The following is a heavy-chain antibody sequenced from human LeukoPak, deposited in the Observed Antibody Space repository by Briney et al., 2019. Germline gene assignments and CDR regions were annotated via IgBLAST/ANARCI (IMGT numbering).Heavy chain of an antibody. D-gene: IGHD3-22*01. V-gene: IGHV4-34*01. CDR3: ARGMYYYDSSGLFDP. Sequence: SETLSLTCAVYGGSFSGYYWSWIRQPPGKGLECIGEIHHSGSTNYNPSLKSRVTLSVDTSKNQFSLKLSSVTAADTAVYYCARGMYYYDSSGLFDPWGQGTLVTVSS. J-gene: IGHJ5*02. CDR1: GGSFSGYY. CDR2: IHHSGST.